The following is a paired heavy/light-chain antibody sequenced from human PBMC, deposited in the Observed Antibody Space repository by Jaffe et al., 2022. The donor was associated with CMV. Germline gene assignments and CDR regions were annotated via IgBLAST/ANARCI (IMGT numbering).Heavy chain of an antibody. V-gene: IGHV4-39*01. CDR1: GGSISSSSYY. D-gene: IGHD2-2*02. CDR3: ASPNRYCSSTSCYTVWYFDL. CDR2: IYYSGST. Sequence: QLQLQESGPGLVKPSETLSLTCTVSGGSISSSSYYWGWIRQPPGKGLEWIGSIYYSGSTYYNPSLKSRVTISVDTSKNQFSLKLSSVTAADTAVYYCASPNRYCSSTSCYTVWYFDLWGRGTLVTVSS. J-gene: IGHJ2*01.
Light chain of an antibody. CDR3: QQYNNWVA. CDR1: QSVSSN. CDR2: GAS. V-gene: IGKV3-15*01. Sequence: EIVMTQSPATLSVSPGERATLSCRASQSVSSNLAWYQQKPGQAPRLLIYGASTRATGIPARFSGSGSGTEFTLTISSLQSEDFAVYYCQQYNNWVAFGQGTKVEIK. J-gene: IGKJ1*01.